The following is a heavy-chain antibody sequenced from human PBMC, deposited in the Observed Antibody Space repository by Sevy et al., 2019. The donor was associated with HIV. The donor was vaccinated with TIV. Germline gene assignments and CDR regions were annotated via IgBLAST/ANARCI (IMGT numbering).Heavy chain of an antibody. CDR3: TKHSHADY. J-gene: IGHJ4*02. CDR1: GFNFSAAA. V-gene: IGHV3-73*01. CDR2: IRSEGKNYAT. Sequence: GGSLRLSCAASGFNFSAAAMHWVRQASGKGLEWVGRIRSEGKNYATAYAVSVTGRFTIYKDDSKKTVFLKMSSLKTEDTTVYYCTKHSHADYWGRGTLVTVSS.